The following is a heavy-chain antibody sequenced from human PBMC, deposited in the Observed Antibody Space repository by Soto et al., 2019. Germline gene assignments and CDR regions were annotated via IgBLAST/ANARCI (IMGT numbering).Heavy chain of an antibody. CDR3: ARIELMVVAATLYYYYGMDV. Sequence: GASVNVSCKASGGTFSSYAISWVRQAPGQGLEWMGGIIPIFGTANYAQKFQGRVTVTADESTSTAYMELSSLRSEDTAVYYCARIELMVVAATLYYYYGMDVWGQGTTVTVSS. CDR1: GGTFSSYA. J-gene: IGHJ6*02. D-gene: IGHD2-15*01. V-gene: IGHV1-69*13. CDR2: IIPIFGTA.